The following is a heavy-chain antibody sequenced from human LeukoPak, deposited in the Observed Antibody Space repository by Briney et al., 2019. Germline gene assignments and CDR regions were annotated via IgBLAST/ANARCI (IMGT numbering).Heavy chain of an antibody. Sequence: LETLSLTCAVYGGSFSGYYWSWICQPPGKGLEWIGEINHSGSTNYNPSLKSRVTISVDTSKDQFSLKLSSLTAADTAVYYCARGTMGYYRGYYYYYSMDVWGKGTTVTVSS. CDR2: INHSGST. D-gene: IGHD3-3*01. CDR3: ARGTMGYYRGYYYYYSMDV. CDR1: GGSFSGYY. J-gene: IGHJ6*03. V-gene: IGHV4-34*01.